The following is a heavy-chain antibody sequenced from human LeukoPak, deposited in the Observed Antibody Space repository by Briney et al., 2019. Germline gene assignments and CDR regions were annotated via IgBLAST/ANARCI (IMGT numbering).Heavy chain of an antibody. CDR2: INYRGST. D-gene: IGHD6-13*01. Sequence: SETLSLTCTVSGGSTSNSDYYWDWIRQPPGKGLEWIGSINYRGSTYYNPSLESRVTISVDTSKNQFSLKMSSVTAADTAVYYCASTGYSSSWPSIDYGMDVWGQGTTVTVSS. CDR3: ASTGYSSSWPSIDYGMDV. CDR1: GGSTSNSDYY. J-gene: IGHJ6*02. V-gene: IGHV4-39*01.